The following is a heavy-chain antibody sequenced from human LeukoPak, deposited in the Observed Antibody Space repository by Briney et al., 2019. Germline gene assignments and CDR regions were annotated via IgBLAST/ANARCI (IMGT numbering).Heavy chain of an antibody. Sequence: PGGSLRLSCAASGFIFSSYNMNWVRQAPGKGLEWVSSITSSSSYIYYADSVKGRFTLSRDNAKNSLYLQMNSLRAEDTAVYYCARDGTAVGINYDYWGQGTLVTVSS. CDR2: ITSSSSYI. D-gene: IGHD6-13*01. CDR1: GFIFSSYN. CDR3: ARDGTAVGINYDY. J-gene: IGHJ4*02. V-gene: IGHV3-21*04.